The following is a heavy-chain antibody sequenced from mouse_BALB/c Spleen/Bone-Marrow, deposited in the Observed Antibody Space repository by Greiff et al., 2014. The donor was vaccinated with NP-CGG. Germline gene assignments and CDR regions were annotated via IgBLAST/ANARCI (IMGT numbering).Heavy chain of an antibody. CDR1: GFTFTDHY. D-gene: IGHD2-10*02. J-gene: IGHJ1*01. CDR2: IRNKANGYTT. CDR3: ARDVASGMGLWFYDV. Sequence: EVNVVESGGGLVHPGGYLRLSCSTSGFTFTDHYMSWVRRPPGKALEWLAFIRNKANGYTTEYSASVKGRFTISRDNSQSILYLQMNTLIAEDSATYYCARDVASGMGLWFYDVYGARPTVFVSS. V-gene: IGHV7-3*02.